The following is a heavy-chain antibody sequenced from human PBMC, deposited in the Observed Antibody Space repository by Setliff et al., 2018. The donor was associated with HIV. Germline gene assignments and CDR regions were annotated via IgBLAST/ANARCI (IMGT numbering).Heavy chain of an antibody. Sequence: SETLSLTCTVSGGSIASDIYYWNWIRQPTGKGLEWIGRIYTRGNTNYNPSLKSRVTISVDTSKNQFSLKMSSVTAADTAVYYCGIEGDDYNEYWGQGTLVTVSS. V-gene: IGHV4-61*02. J-gene: IGHJ4*02. D-gene: IGHD3-16*01. CDR2: IYTRGNT. CDR3: GIEGDDYNEY. CDR1: GGSIASDIYY.